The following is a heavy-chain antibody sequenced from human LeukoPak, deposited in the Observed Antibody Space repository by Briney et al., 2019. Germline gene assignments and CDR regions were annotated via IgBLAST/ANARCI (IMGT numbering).Heavy chain of an antibody. CDR1: GFTFSSYT. CDR2: ISSNRDSS. D-gene: IGHD2-8*02. V-gene: IGHV3-64*01. CDR3: ARDHTGWFDP. J-gene: IGHJ5*02. Sequence: HPGGSLRLSCAASGFTFSSYTMHWVRQAPGKGLEYVSSISSNRDSSYYANSVKGRFTISRDNSKNTLYLQMGSLRAEDMAVYYCARDHTGWFDPWGKGTLVTVPS.